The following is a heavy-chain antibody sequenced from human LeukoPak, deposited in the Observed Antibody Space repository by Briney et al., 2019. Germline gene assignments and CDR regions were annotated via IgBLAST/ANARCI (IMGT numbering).Heavy chain of an antibody. V-gene: IGHV4-59*12. D-gene: IGHD4-23*01. CDR1: GGSIISYY. CDR3: AREVSRWPYYFDY. Sequence: SETLSLTCTVSGGSIISYYWSWIRQPPGKGLEWIGYIYYSGSTNYNPSLKSRVTISVDTSKNQFSLKLSSVTAADTAVYYCAREVSRWPYYFDYWGQGTLVTVSS. CDR2: IYYSGST. J-gene: IGHJ4*02.